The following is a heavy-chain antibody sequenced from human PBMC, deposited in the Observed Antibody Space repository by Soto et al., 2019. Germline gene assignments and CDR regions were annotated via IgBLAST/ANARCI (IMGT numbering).Heavy chain of an antibody. J-gene: IGHJ4*02. D-gene: IGHD3-10*01. V-gene: IGHV4-34*01. CDR3: ARERVDGSGSYFDY. CDR1: GGSFSGYY. Sequence: SETLSLTCAVYGGSFSGYYWSWIRQPPGKGLEWIGEINHSGSTNYNPSLKSRVTISVDTSKNQFSLKLSSVTAADTAVYYCARERVDGSGSYFDYWGQGTLVTVSS. CDR2: INHSGST.